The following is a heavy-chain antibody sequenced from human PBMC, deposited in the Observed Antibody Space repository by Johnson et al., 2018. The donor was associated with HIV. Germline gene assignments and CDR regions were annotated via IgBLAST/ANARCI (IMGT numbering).Heavy chain of an antibody. CDR2: ISWNSGSI. CDR3: ARGEEMATILI. V-gene: IGHV3-9*01. D-gene: IGHD5-24*01. CDR1: GFTFDDYA. Sequence: VQLVESGGGLVQPGRSLRLSCAASGFTFDDYAMHWVRQAPGKGLEWVSGISWNSGSIGYADSVKGRFTISRVNSKNTLYLRMNSLRAEDTAVYYCARGEEMATILIWGQGTMVTVSS. J-gene: IGHJ3*02.